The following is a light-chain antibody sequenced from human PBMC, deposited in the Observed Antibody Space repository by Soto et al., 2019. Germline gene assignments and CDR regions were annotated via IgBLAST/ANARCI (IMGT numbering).Light chain of an antibody. Sequence: EIVLTQSPGTLSLSPGERATLSCRASQSVSSSYLAWYQRRPGQAPRLLIYDASNRATGIPSRFSGSGSGTDFTLTISSLEPEDFAVYYCQQRGNWPPWTFGQGTKVDI. V-gene: IGKV3-11*01. J-gene: IGKJ1*01. CDR1: QSVSSSY. CDR3: QQRGNWPPWT. CDR2: DAS.